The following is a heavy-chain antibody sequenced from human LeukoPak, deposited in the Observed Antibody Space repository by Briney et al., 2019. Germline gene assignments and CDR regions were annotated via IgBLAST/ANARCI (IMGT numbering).Heavy chain of an antibody. J-gene: IGHJ4*02. CDR3: ARAPTGADYFDY. Sequence: SVKVSCTASGGTFTSYAISWVRQAPGQGLEWMGRIIPIFGTANYAQKFQGRVTNTTDESTSTAYMELSSLRSEDTGVYYCARAPTGADYFDYWGQGTLVTVSS. V-gene: IGHV1-69*05. CDR1: GGTFTSYA. D-gene: IGHD7-27*01. CDR2: IIPIFGTA.